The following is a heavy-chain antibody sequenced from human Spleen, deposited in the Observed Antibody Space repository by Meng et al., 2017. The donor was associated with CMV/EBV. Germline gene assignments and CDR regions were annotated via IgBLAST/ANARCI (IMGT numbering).Heavy chain of an antibody. CDR2: ISYDGSNK. CDR1: GFTFSNYA. D-gene: IGHD2-2*01. CDR3: AREDRTSFYYYYGMDV. Sequence: GESLKISCAASGFTFSNYAMHWVRQAPGKGLEWVALISYDGSNKYYADSVKGRFTISRDNSKNTLYLQMNSLRAEDTAVYYCAREDRTSFYYYYGMDVWGQGTTVTVSS. V-gene: IGHV3-30-3*01. J-gene: IGHJ6*02.